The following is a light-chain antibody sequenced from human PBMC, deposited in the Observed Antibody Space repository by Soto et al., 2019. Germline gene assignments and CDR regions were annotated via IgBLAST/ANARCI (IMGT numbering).Light chain of an antibody. CDR2: EVS. Sequence: QSVLTQPPSASGSPGQSGTISCTGTSSDVGAYSYVSWYQQHPGKAPKLMIYEVSKRPSGVPDRFSGSKSGNTASLTVSGLQAEDEADYYCSSYAGSNNFVVFGGGTQLTVL. CDR3: SSYAGSNNFVV. J-gene: IGLJ2*01. V-gene: IGLV2-8*01. CDR1: SSDVGAYSY.